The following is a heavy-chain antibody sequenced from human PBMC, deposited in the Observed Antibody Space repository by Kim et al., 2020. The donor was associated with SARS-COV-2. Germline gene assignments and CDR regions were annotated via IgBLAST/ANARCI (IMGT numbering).Heavy chain of an antibody. D-gene: IGHD3-16*01. CDR2: TT. CDR3: AGDISYGFAY. V-gene: IGHV3-74*03. J-gene: IGHJ4*02. Sequence: TTKYGDYVKCRLTSSRDRAKESVNLQMNSLGTEDTAVYYCAGDISYGFAYWGQGTLVTVSS.